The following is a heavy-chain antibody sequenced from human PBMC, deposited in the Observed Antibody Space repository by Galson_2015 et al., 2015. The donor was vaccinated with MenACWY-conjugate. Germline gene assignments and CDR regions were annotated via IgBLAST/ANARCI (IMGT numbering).Heavy chain of an antibody. Sequence: SLRLSCAASAFTFSSFEMNWVRQAPGKGLEWVSYISSSGTTIYYSDSVKGRFTISRDNAKNSLYRQMNSLRAEDTAVYYCARLAVPGLNWGQGTLVTVSS. D-gene: IGHD6-19*01. CDR2: ISSSGTTI. V-gene: IGHV3-48*03. CDR3: ARLAVPGLN. J-gene: IGHJ4*02. CDR1: AFTFSSFE.